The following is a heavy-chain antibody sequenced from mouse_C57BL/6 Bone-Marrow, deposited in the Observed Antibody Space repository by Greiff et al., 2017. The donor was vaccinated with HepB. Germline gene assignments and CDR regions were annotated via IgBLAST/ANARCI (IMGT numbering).Heavy chain of an antibody. V-gene: IGHV1-55*01. CDR1: GYTFTSYW. J-gene: IGHJ4*01. CDR3: ARLDYYGSSYDYYAMDY. CDR2: IYPGSGST. Sequence: QVQLQQPGAELVKPGASVKMSCKASGYTFTSYWITWVKQRPGQGLEWIGDIYPGSGSTNYNEKFKSKATLTVDTSSSTAYMQLSSLTSEDSAVYYGARLDYYGSSYDYYAMDYWGQGTSVTVSS. D-gene: IGHD1-1*01.